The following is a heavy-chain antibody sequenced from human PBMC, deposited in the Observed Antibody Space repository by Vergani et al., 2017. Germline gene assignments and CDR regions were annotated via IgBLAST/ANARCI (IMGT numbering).Heavy chain of an antibody. CDR3: AGGLRWPARIYYYYMDV. D-gene: IGHD4-23*01. J-gene: IGHJ6*03. V-gene: IGHV3-7*01. CDR2: IKQDGSET. Sequence: EVQLVESGGGLVQPGGSLRLSCAASGFTFSSYWMSWVRQAPGKGLEWVANIKQDGSETYYVDSVKGRFTISRDTAKNALYLQMHSLRAEDTAVYYCAGGLRWPARIYYYYMDVWGKGTTVTVSS. CDR1: GFTFSSYW.